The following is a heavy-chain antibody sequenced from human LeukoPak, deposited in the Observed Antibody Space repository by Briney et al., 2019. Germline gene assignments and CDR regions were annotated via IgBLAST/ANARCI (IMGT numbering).Heavy chain of an antibody. V-gene: IGHV3-23*01. J-gene: IGHJ4*02. CDR2: ISGSGGST. Sequence: GGSLRLSCAASGFTFSSYAMSWVRQAPGMGLAWVSAISGSGGSTYYADSVKGRFTISRDTSKNTLYLQMNSLRAEDTAVYYCARGRYYDNSVYYYFDHWGQGTLVTVSS. D-gene: IGHD3-22*01. CDR1: GFTFSSYA. CDR3: ARGRYYDNSVYYYFDH.